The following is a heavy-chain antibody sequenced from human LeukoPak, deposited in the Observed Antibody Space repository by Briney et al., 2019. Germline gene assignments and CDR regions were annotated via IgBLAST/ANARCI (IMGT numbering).Heavy chain of an antibody. J-gene: IGHJ4*02. V-gene: IGHV3-74*01. D-gene: IGHD3-3*01. CDR2: ITNDGSST. CDR1: GLTFSSHW. Sequence: GGSLRLSCAASGLTFSSHWMHWVSQAPGKGLVWVSRITNDGSSTTYADSVKGRFTISRDNAKNSLYLQMNSLRAEDTAVYYCARMGSRFYDYWGQGTLVTVSS. CDR3: ARMGSRFYDY.